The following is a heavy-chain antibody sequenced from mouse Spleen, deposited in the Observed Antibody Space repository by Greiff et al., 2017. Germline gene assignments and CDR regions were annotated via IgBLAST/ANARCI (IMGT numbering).Heavy chain of an antibody. CDR2: ISYDGSN. CDR3: EVDGNYAWYFDV. J-gene: IGHJ1*01. Sequence: EVKLMESGPGLVKPSQSLSLTCSVTGYSITSGYYWNWIRQFPGNKLEWMGYISYDGSNNYNPSLKNRISITRDTSKNKIFLKLNSVTTEDTATYYCEVDGNYAWYFDVWGAGTTVTVSS. D-gene: IGHD2-1*01. V-gene: IGHV3-6*01. CDR1: GYSITSGYY.